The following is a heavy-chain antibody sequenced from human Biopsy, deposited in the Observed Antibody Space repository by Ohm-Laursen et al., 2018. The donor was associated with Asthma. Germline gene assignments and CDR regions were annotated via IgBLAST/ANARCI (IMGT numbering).Heavy chain of an antibody. D-gene: IGHD2-15*01. Sequence: SSVKVSCKPLEGTFNTYVIGWVRQAPGQGLEWMGGINSVFGTTTYPQKFQDRVTITADDSTSTVYMELSSLRSEDTAVYYCARKAGSCISRTCYSLDFWGQGTLVTVSS. J-gene: IGHJ4*02. CDR3: ARKAGSCISRTCYSLDF. CDR2: INSVFGTT. V-gene: IGHV1-69*01. CDR1: EGTFNTYV.